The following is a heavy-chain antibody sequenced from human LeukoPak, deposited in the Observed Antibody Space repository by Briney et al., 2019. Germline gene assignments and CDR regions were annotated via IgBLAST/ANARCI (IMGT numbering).Heavy chain of an antibody. Sequence: GGSLRLSCAASGFTFSRYSMNWVRQAPGKGLEWVSSVSSSSSYIYYADSVQGRFTISRDNAKNSLYLQMNSLRAEDTAVYYCARGQNIVVVPAAINYTDVWGKGTTVTVSS. V-gene: IGHV3-21*01. CDR1: GFTFSRYS. D-gene: IGHD2-2*02. CDR2: VSSSSSYI. J-gene: IGHJ6*03. CDR3: ARGQNIVVVPAAINYTDV.